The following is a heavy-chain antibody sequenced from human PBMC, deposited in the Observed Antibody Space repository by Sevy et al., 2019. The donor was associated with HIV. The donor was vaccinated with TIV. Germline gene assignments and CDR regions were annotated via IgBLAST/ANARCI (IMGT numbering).Heavy chain of an antibody. CDR3: ARDGEAYNWNLYFDY. CDR1: GFTFSSYA. Sequence: GGSLRLSCAASGFTFSSYAMHWVRQAPGKGLEWVAVISYDGSNKYYADSVKGRFTISRDNSKNTLYLQMNSLRAEDTAEYYCARDGEAYNWNLYFDYWGQGTLVTVSS. V-gene: IGHV3-30*04. J-gene: IGHJ4*02. D-gene: IGHD1-7*01. CDR2: ISYDGSNK.